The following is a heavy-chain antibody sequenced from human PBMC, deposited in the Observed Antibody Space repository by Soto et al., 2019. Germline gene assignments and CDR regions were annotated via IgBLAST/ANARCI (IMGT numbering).Heavy chain of an antibody. D-gene: IGHD3-10*01. CDR1: GGSISSYY. CDR3: ARGSVIYGMDV. J-gene: IGHJ6*02. V-gene: IGHV4-59*01. Sequence: SETLSLTCTVSGGSISSYYWSWIRQPPGKGLEWIGYIYYSGSTNYNPPLKSRVTISVDTSKNQFSLKLSSVTAADTAVYYCARGSVIYGMDVWGQGTTVTVSS. CDR2: IYYSGST.